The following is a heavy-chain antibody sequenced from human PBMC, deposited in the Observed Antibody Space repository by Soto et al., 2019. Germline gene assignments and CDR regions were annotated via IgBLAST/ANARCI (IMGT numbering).Heavy chain of an antibody. CDR2: IIPIFGTS. D-gene: IGHD2-21*02. Sequence: QVQLVQSGAEVKKPGSSVKVSCKASGGTFSSYAISWVRQAPGQGLEWMGGIIPIFGTSNYALKFQCRVTITADKSPRTAYMEMRSLRSEDTAVYYCARADQPLLFPPYYLDYWGKGTLVTVYS. J-gene: IGHJ4*02. CDR3: ARADQPLLFPPYYLDY. V-gene: IGHV1-69*06. CDR1: GGTFSSYA.